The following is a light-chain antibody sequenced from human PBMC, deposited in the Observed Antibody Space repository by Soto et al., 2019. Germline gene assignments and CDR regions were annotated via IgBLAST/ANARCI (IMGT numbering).Light chain of an antibody. Sequence: EIVLTQSPATLSSFPGDRVTLSCRASQTVSITYSTWYQQKPGQAPRLLIYGASSRATGIPDRFSGSGSGTDFTLTISRLEPEDFAVYYCQQYGSSPPITFGQGTRLEIK. V-gene: IGKV3-20*01. J-gene: IGKJ5*01. CDR3: QQYGSSPPIT. CDR1: QTVSITY. CDR2: GAS.